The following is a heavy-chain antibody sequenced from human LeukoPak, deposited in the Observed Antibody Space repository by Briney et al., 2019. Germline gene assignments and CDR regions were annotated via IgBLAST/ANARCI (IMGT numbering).Heavy chain of an antibody. D-gene: IGHD3-22*01. Sequence: PSETLSLTCTVSSGSVSSGNYYWSWIRQPPGKGLEWIGYRHYSGSTNYNPSLKSRVTISVDTSKSQFSLKLSSVTAADTAVYYCARDPSGYFNYWGQGTLATVYS. V-gene: IGHV4-61*01. CDR3: ARDPSGYFNY. J-gene: IGHJ4*02. CDR1: SGSVSSGNYY. CDR2: RHYSGST.